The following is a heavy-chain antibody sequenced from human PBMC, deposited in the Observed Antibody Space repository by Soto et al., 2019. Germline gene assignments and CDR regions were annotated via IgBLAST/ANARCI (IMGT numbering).Heavy chain of an antibody. Sequence: GASVKVSCKASGGTFSSYATSWVRQAPGQGLEWMGGIIPIFGTANYAQKFQGRVTITADESTSTAYMELSSLRSEDTAVYYCARDLPSIFGVVIIPYGMDVWGQGTTVTVSS. V-gene: IGHV1-69*13. CDR2: IIPIFGTA. CDR1: GGTFSSYA. CDR3: ARDLPSIFGVVIIPYGMDV. D-gene: IGHD3-3*01. J-gene: IGHJ6*02.